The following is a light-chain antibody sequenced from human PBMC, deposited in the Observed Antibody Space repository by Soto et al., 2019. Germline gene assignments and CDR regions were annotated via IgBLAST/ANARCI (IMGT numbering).Light chain of an antibody. V-gene: IGKV2-30*01. Sequence: DVVLTQSPLSLSVTLGQPASISCRSSQSLVDSDGNTYLNWFQQRPGQSPRSLIYKVSNRDSGVPDRFSGSGSDTDFTLKISRVEAEDVGVYYCMEGTHWPPWTFGQGTKVEIK. CDR1: QSLVDSDGNTY. CDR3: MEGTHWPPWT. J-gene: IGKJ1*01. CDR2: KVS.